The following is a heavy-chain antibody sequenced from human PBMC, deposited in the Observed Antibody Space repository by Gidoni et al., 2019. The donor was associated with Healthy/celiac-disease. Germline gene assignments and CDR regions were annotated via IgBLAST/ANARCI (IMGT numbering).Heavy chain of an antibody. D-gene: IGHD6-13*01. CDR3: ARAAADEIAAADPVGAFDI. V-gene: IGHV4-30-4*01. Sequence: QVQLQESGPGLVKPSQTLSLTCTVSGGSISSGDYYWSWIRQPPGKGLEWIGYIYYSGSTYYNPSLKSRVTISVDTSKNQFSLKLSSVTAADTAVYYCARAAADEIAAADPVGAFDIWGQGTMVTVSS. CDR1: GGSISSGDYY. J-gene: IGHJ3*02. CDR2: IYYSGST.